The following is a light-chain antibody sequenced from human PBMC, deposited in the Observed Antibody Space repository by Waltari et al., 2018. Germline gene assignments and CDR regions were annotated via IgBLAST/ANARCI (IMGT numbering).Light chain of an antibody. CDR3: QHYYNFPWT. J-gene: IGKJ1*01. CDR1: QGISTY. V-gene: IGKV1D-8*03. Sequence: VIWMTQSPSLLSAYPVDRVTITCRMSQGISTYLAWYQQKPARAPDLLIYGASVLHSGVPSRFSGSGSGTDFTLTISSLQSEDVATYYCQHYYNFPWTFGQGTKVEIK. CDR2: GAS.